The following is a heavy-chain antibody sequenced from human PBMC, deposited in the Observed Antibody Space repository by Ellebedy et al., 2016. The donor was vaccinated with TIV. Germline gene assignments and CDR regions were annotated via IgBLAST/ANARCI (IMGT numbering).Heavy chain of an antibody. CDR1: GFSFSSYW. CDR3: STDGSYGDYLSPTHAFVI. J-gene: IGHJ3*02. CDR2: IRLDGGDK. Sequence: GESLKISCAASGFSFSSYWMTWVRQAPGKGLEWVANIRLDGGDKYYVDSVKVRFTVSRGNAKNSLFLHMTSLRADDTAVYYCSTDGSYGDYLSPTHAFVIWGQGTMVTVSS. D-gene: IGHD4-17*01. V-gene: IGHV3-7*01.